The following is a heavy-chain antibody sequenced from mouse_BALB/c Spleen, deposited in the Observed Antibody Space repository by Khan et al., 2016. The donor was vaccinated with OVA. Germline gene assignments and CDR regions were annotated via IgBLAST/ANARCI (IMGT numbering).Heavy chain of an antibody. J-gene: IGHJ1*01. CDR3: TGRPGYFDV. D-gene: IGHD3-3*01. CDR1: GFTFSSYD. V-gene: IGHV5-12-1*01. CDR2: INSGGDTT. Sequence: EVELVESGGGLVKPGGSLKLSCTASGFTFSSYDMPWVRQTPEKRLEWVAYINSGGDTTYSPDTVTGRFNISSDNAKNTLYLQMSSLKSEDTAIYYWTGRPGYFDVWGAGTTVTVSS.